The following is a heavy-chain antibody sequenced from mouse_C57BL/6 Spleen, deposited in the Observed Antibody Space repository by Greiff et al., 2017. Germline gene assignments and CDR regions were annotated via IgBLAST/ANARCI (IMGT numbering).Heavy chain of an antibody. J-gene: IGHJ4*01. CDR2: ILPGSGST. Sequence: VQLQQSGAELMKPGASVKLSCKATGYTFTGYWIEWVKQRPGHGLEWIGEILPGSGSTSYNEKFKGKATFTADTSSNTAYMQLSSLTTEDSAIYYCARWDYDYAMDYWGQGTSVTVSS. CDR1: GYTFTGYW. D-gene: IGHD2-4*01. V-gene: IGHV1-9*01. CDR3: ARWDYDYAMDY.